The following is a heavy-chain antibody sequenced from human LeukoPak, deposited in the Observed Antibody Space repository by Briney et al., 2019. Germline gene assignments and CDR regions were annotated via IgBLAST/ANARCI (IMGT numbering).Heavy chain of an antibody. CDR2: FDPEDGET. D-gene: IGHD6-13*01. V-gene: IGHV1-24*01. J-gene: IGHJ3*02. Sequence: ASVKVSCKVSGYTLTELSMHWVRQAPGKGLEWMGGFDPEDGETIYAQKFQGRVTMTEDTSTDTAYMELSSLRFEDTAVYYCATLQPLRQLVPGGDAFDIWGQGTMVTVSS. CDR1: GYTLTELS. CDR3: ATLQPLRQLVPGGDAFDI.